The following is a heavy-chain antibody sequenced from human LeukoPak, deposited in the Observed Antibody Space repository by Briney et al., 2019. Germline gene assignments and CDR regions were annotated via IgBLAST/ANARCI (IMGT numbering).Heavy chain of an antibody. Sequence: GGSLRLACAASGFAFSDSWMTWIRQAPGKGLEWVAFIKGDGSAKKYVDSVKGRFTISRDNAKNSLFLQMNSLRAEDTAVYYCARDTYDSSGYYYVQAFDIWGQGTMVTVSS. CDR2: IKGDGSAK. V-gene: IGHV3-7*01. D-gene: IGHD3-22*01. CDR3: ARDTYDSSGYYYVQAFDI. J-gene: IGHJ3*02. CDR1: GFAFSDSW.